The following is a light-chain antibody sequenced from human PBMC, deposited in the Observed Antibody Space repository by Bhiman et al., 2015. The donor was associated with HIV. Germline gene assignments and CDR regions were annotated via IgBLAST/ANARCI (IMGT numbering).Light chain of an antibody. J-gene: IGLJ2*01. Sequence: QSALTQSASVSGSPGQSITISCTGTSRDVGGYNYVSWYQQHPGKAPKLMIYDVSKRPSGVSNRFSGSKSGNTASLTISGLQAEDEADYYCCSYAGSSTLFGGGTKLTVL. CDR3: CSYAGSSTL. CDR1: SRDVGGYNY. CDR2: DVS. V-gene: IGLV2-23*02.